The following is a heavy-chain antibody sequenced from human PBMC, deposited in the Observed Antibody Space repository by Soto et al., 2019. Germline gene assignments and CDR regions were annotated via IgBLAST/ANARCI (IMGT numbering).Heavy chain of an antibody. V-gene: IGHV3-33*08. D-gene: IGHD3-3*01. CDR3: ARGYDFWSGPVPYYFEY. J-gene: IGHJ4*02. Sequence: GRSLRLSCAASGLTFSSYGMHWVRQAPGKGLEWVAVIWYDGSNKYYADSVKGRFTISRDNSKNTLYLQMNSLRAEDTAVYYCARGYDFWSGPVPYYFEYWGQGTLVTVSS. CDR1: GLTFSSYG. CDR2: IWYDGSNK.